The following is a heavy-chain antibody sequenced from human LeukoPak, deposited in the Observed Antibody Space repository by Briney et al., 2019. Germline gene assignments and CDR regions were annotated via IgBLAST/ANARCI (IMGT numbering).Heavy chain of an antibody. D-gene: IGHD2-8*01. CDR1: GGSISSGSYY. CDR3: ARDSLGRLT. CDR2: IYYTGST. Sequence: SETLSLTCTVSGGSISSGSYYWSWIRQPAGKGLEWIGYIYYTGSTNYNPSLKSRVTISVDTSKNQFSLKLNSVTAADTAVYYCARDSLGRLTWGQGTLVTVSS. V-gene: IGHV4-61*10. J-gene: IGHJ5*02.